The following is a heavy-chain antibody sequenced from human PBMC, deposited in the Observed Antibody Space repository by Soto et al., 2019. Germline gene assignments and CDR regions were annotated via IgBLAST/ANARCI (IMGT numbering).Heavy chain of an antibody. Sequence: GESLKISCKGSGYSFAGYWITWVRQKPGKGLEWMGRIDPSDSQTYYSPSFRGHVPISADKSIKTTYLQWSSLKASDTAIYFCASSVLVASTMNYFDLWGQGTLVTVSS. CDR3: ASSVLVASTMNYFDL. J-gene: IGHJ4*02. V-gene: IGHV5-10-1*01. CDR2: IDPSDSQT. D-gene: IGHD2-8*01. CDR1: GYSFAGYW.